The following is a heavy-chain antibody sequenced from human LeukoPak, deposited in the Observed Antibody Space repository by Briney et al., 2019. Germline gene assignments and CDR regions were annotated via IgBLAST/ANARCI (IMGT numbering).Heavy chain of an antibody. CDR2: IYHSGST. Sequence: PSQTLSLTCTVSGGSISSGGYYWSWIRQPPGKGLEWIAYIYHSGSTYHNPSLKSRVTISVDTSKNQFSLKLSSVTAADTAVYYCARVERVPAAFLDVWGKGTTVTVSS. CDR3: ARVERVPAAFLDV. V-gene: IGHV4-30-2*05. CDR1: GGSISSGGYY. J-gene: IGHJ6*04. D-gene: IGHD2-2*01.